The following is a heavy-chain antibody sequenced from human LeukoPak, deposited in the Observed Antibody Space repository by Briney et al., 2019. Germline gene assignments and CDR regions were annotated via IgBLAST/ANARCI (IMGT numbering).Heavy chain of an antibody. D-gene: IGHD5-12*01. V-gene: IGHV4-59*01. CDR2: IYYSGST. CDR1: RGSITPYY. J-gene: IGHJ4*02. Sequence: SETLSLTCTVSRGSITPYYWTWIRQPPGKGLEWIGYIYYSGSTKYNPSLESRVSISIDTSKNQFSLTLNSVTAADTAIYYCARGYSGYDYGYWGQGTLVTVSS. CDR3: ARGYSGYDYGY.